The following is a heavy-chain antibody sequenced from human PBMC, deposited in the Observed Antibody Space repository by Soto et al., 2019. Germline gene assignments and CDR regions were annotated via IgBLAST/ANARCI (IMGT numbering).Heavy chain of an antibody. J-gene: IGHJ4*02. CDR2: IWYDGSNK. CDR3: ARDIVVVVAARAPFDY. D-gene: IGHD2-15*01. Sequence: GGSLRLSCAASGFTFSSYGMQWVRQAPGKGLEWVAVIWYDGSNKYYADSVKGRFTISRDNSKNTLYLQMNSLRAEDTAVYYCARDIVVVVAARAPFDYWGQGTLVTVSS. V-gene: IGHV3-33*01. CDR1: GFTFSSYG.